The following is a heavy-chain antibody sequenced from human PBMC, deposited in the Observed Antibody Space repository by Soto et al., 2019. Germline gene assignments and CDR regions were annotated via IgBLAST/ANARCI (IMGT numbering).Heavy chain of an antibody. J-gene: IGHJ4*02. CDR3: ARGVYDFWNGHPEGLGD. D-gene: IGHD3-3*01. CDR1: GFTFSGSA. Sequence: PGGSLRLSCAASGFTFSGSAMDWVRQASGKGLEWVGRIRSKANSYATAYVVSVKGRFTISRDDSRNTAYLQMNSLKTEDTAVYYCARGVYDFWNGHPEGLGDWGQGTVVTVSS. V-gene: IGHV3-73*01. CDR2: IRSKANSYAT.